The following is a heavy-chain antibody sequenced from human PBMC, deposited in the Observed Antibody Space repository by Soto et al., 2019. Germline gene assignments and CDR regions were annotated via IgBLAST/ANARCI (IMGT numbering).Heavy chain of an antibody. Sequence: EMQLVESGGVVVQPGGSLRLSCAASGFTFDDYTMHWVRQAPGKGLEWVSLISWDGSSTYYADSVKGRFTISRDNSKNSLFLQMNSLRTEDTALYYCAKPGFNSETSYGAEYFQHWGQGTLVTVSS. CDR1: GFTFDDYT. CDR2: ISWDGSST. V-gene: IGHV3-43*01. CDR3: AKPGFNSETSYGAEYFQH. J-gene: IGHJ1*01. D-gene: IGHD1-26*01.